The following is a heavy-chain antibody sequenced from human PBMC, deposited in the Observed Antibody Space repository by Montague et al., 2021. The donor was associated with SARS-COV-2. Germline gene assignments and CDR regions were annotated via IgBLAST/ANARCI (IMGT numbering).Heavy chain of an antibody. CDR1: GGSISSGGYY. Sequence: TLSLTCTVSGGSISSGGYYWSWIRQHPGKGLEWIGYIYYSGSTYCNPSLKSRVTISVDTSKNQFSLKLSSVTAADTAVYNCARVQGITMIVVVIGAFDIWGQGTMVTVSS. CDR3: ARVQGITMIVVVIGAFDI. J-gene: IGHJ3*02. CDR2: IYYSGST. V-gene: IGHV4-31*03. D-gene: IGHD3-22*01.